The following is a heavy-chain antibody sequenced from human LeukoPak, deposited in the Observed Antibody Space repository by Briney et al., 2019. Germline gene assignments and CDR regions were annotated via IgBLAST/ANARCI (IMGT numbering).Heavy chain of an antibody. CDR3: ARDYRARVGRHSDLGGECDY. V-gene: IGHV1-18*01. Sequence: ASVNLCCNASGYTFTIYAFSWVRHAPGQGLELMGCISTYSGDTKYELRYQGRVTLTTDTYTGTAYMELRSLRYDVTAVYYCARDYRARVGRHSDLGGECDYWGQGTLVTVSS. CDR1: GYTFTIYA. J-gene: IGHJ4*02. D-gene: IGHD1-26*01. CDR2: ISTYSGDT.